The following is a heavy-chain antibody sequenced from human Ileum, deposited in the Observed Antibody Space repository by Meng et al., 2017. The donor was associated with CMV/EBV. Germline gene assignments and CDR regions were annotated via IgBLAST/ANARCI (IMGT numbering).Heavy chain of an antibody. CDR1: GYTFTGYY. CDR2: INPNSGGT. D-gene: IGHD6-13*01. J-gene: IGHJ6*02. CDR3: ATVDILAAAGNYYGMDV. V-gene: IGHV1-2*02. Sequence: ASVKVSCKASGYTFTGYYMHWVRQAPGQGLEWMGWINPNSGGTNYAQKFQGRVTMTRDTSISTAYMELSRLRSEDTAVYYCATVDILAAAGNYYGMDVWGQGTTVTVSS.